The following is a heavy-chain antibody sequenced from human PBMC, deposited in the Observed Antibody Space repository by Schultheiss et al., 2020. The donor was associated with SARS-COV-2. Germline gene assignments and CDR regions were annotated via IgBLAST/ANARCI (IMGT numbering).Heavy chain of an antibody. J-gene: IGHJ5*02. Sequence: SETLSLTCAVYGGSFSGYYWSWIRQPPGKGLEWIGEINHSGSTNYNPSLKSRVTISVDTSKNQFSLKLSSVTAADTAVYYCARVFLAEVSSSWYGEGGNWFDPWGQGTLVTSPQ. CDR3: ARVFLAEVSSSWYGEGGNWFDP. V-gene: IGHV4-34*01. D-gene: IGHD6-13*01. CDR2: INHSGST. CDR1: GGSFSGYY.